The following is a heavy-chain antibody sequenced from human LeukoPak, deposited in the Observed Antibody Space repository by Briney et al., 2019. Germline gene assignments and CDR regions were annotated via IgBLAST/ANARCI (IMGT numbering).Heavy chain of an antibody. Sequence: ASVKVSCKASGYTFTSYYMHWVRQAPGQGLEWMGIINPSGGSTSYAQKFQGRVTMTRDTSTSTVYMELSSLRSEDTAVYYCARPAVSRELLAPFDYWGQGTLVTVSS. CDR3: ARPAVSRELLAPFDY. CDR2: INPSGGST. CDR1: GYTFTSYY. D-gene: IGHD1-26*01. V-gene: IGHV1-46*01. J-gene: IGHJ4*02.